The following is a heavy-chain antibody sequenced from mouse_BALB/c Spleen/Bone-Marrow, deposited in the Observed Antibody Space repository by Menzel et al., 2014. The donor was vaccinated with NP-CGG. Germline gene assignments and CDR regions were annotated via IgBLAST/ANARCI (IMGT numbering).Heavy chain of an antibody. CDR1: GYAFTNYS. V-gene: IGHV1-54*03. Sequence: VQLQQSGTDLVRPGTSVKVSCKASGYAFTNYSIEWIKQRPGQGLEWIGVINPGSGGINYNERFKGKATLTADKSSSTAYMQLSSLTSDDSAVYFCARSIYDGYSEAMDYWGQGTSVTASS. CDR3: ARSIYDGYSEAMDY. D-gene: IGHD2-3*01. CDR2: INPGSGGI. J-gene: IGHJ4*01.